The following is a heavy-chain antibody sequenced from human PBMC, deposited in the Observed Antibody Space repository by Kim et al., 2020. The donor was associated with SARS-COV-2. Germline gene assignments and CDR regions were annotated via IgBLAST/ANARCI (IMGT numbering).Heavy chain of an antibody. D-gene: IGHD3-9*01. V-gene: IGHV3-23*01. CDR1: GFTFSSYA. Sequence: GGSLRLSCAASGFTFSSYAMSWVRQAPGKGLEWVSAISGSGGSTYYADSVKGRFTISRDNSKNTLYLQMNSLRAEDTAVYYCAKDLSNILTGFDHFDYWGQGTLVTVSS. CDR2: ISGSGGST. J-gene: IGHJ4*02. CDR3: AKDLSNILTGFDHFDY.